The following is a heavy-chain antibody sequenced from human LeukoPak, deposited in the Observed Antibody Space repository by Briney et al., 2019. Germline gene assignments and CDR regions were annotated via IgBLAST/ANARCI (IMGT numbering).Heavy chain of an antibody. V-gene: IGHV3-53*01. CDR3: AKDGRVTPSGWFDP. D-gene: IGHD1-26*01. Sequence: PGGSLRLSCAASGLTVSSNYMSWARQTPRKGLEWVSIIYAGGSAYYADSVMGRFTISRDNSKNTLYLQMNSLRAEDTAVYYCAKDGRVTPSGWFDPWGQGTLVTVSS. CDR2: IYAGGSA. J-gene: IGHJ5*02. CDR1: GLTVSSNY.